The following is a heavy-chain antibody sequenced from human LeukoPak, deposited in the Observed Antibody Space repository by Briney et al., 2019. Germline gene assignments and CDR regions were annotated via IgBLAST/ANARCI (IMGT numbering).Heavy chain of an antibody. Sequence: ASVKVSCKASGYTFTSNYIHWVRQAPGQGLEWMGMIYPRDGSTSYAQKFQGRVTVTRDTSTSTVHMELSGLRSEDTAVYYCARENCSSTSCDYYGMDVWGQGTTVTVSS. V-gene: IGHV1-46*01. D-gene: IGHD2-2*01. CDR1: GYTFTSNY. J-gene: IGHJ6*02. CDR3: ARENCSSTSCDYYGMDV. CDR2: IYPRDGST.